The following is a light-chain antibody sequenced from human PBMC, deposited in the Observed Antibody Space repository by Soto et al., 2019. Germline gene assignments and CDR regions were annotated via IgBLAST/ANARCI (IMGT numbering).Light chain of an antibody. Sequence: QSALTQPASVSGSPGQSITISCTGTTSDIANYNLVSWYQQHPGKVPKLIIHEDNKRPSGISDRFSGSKSGNTASLTISAPTVGDEGVNYCCSYEGGPPLSVIFGGGTKVPAL. CDR2: EDN. J-gene: IGLJ2*01. V-gene: IGLV2-23*01. CDR1: TSDIANYNL. CDR3: CSYEGGPPLSVI.